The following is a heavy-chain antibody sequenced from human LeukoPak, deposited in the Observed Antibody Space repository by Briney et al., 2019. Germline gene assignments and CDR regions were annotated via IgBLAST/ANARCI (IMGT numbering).Heavy chain of an antibody. Sequence: SETLSLTCAVSGGSISSSNWWSWVRQPPGKGLEWIGEIYHSGSTNYNPSLKSRVTISVDKSKNQFSLKLSSVTAADTAVYYCARVHPVDLYCSGGSCYSGDWFDPWGQGTLVTVSS. J-gene: IGHJ5*02. CDR1: GGSISSSNW. V-gene: IGHV4-4*02. CDR3: ARVHPVDLYCSGGSCYSGDWFDP. D-gene: IGHD2-15*01. CDR2: IYHSGST.